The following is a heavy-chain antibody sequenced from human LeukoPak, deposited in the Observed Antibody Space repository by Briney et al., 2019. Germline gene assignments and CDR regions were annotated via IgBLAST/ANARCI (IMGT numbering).Heavy chain of an antibody. CDR2: ISGSGGST. CDR1: GFTFSSYA. CDR3: AKDYYDSSGYYYDAFDI. Sequence: PGGSLRLSCAASGFTFSSYAMGWVRQAPGKGLEWVSAISGSGGSTYYADSVKGRFTISRDNSKNTLYLQMNSLRAEATAVYYCAKDYYDSSGYYYDAFDIWGQGTKVTVSS. V-gene: IGHV3-23*01. D-gene: IGHD3-22*01. J-gene: IGHJ3*02.